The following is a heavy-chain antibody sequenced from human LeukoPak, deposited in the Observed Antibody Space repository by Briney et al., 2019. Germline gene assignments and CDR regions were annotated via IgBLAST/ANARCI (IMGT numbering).Heavy chain of an antibody. CDR2: FDPEDGET. CDR3: ASHLIAARNFDY. J-gene: IGHJ4*02. D-gene: IGHD6-6*01. CDR1: GYTLTELS. V-gene: IGHV1-24*01. Sequence: ASVKVSCKVSGYTLTELSMHWVRQAPGKGLEWMGGFDPEDGETIYAQEFQGRVTMTEDTSTDTAYMELSSLRSEDTAVYYCASHLIAARNFDYWGQGTLVTVSS.